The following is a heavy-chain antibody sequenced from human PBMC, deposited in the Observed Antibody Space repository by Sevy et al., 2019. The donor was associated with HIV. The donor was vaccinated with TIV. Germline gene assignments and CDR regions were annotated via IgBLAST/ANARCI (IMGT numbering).Heavy chain of an antibody. Sequence: GGSLRLSCAASGFTFNDYNLSWIRQAPGKGLEWVSYINTSTSTTTIYYADSVKGRFTIFRDNAKNSIYLQMNSLRVDDTAEYYCAGAAGWFDAWGQGTLVTVSS. V-gene: IGHV3-11*01. CDR1: GFTFNDYN. CDR2: INTSTSTTTI. J-gene: IGHJ5*02. CDR3: AGAAGWFDA.